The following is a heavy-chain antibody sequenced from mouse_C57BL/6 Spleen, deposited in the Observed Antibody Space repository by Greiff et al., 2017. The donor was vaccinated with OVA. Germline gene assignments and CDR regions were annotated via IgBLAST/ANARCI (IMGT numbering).Heavy chain of an antibody. CDR1: GFTFSSYG. V-gene: IGHV5-6*01. Sequence: EVKVVESGGDLVKPGGSLKLSCAASGFTFSSYGMSWVRQTPDKRLEWVATISSGGSYTYYPDSVKGRFTISRDNSKTTLYLQMSSLKSEDTAMYYCARHMTYGYDSLFGYWGQGTTLT. J-gene: IGHJ2*01. CDR3: ARHMTYGYDSLFGY. CDR2: ISSGGSYT. D-gene: IGHD2-2*01.